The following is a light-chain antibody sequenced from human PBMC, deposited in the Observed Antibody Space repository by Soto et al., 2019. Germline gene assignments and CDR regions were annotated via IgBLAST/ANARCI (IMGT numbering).Light chain of an antibody. CDR2: GTS. Sequence: EIVMTQSPATLSVSRGERATLSCRASQSVSSNLAWYQQKPGQAPRLLIYGTSTRATTFPARFSGSGSGTESTLTISRLQSEDFAVYYCQQYKNCPLNFGGGTKVDI. V-gene: IGKV3-15*01. CDR3: QQYKNCPLN. J-gene: IGKJ4*01. CDR1: QSVSSN.